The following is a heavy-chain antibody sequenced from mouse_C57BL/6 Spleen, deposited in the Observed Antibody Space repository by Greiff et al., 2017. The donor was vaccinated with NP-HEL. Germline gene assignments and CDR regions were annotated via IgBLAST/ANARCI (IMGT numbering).Heavy chain of an antibody. J-gene: IGHJ4*01. D-gene: IGHD2-4*01. CDR3: ASGYDYDHYAMDY. V-gene: IGHV1-81*01. CDR1: GYTFTSYG. CDR2: IYPRSGNT. Sequence: QVQLKESGAELARPGASVKLSCKASGYTFTSYGISWVKQRTGQGLEWIGEIYPRSGNTYYNEKFKGKATLTADKSSSTAYMELRSLTSEDSAVYFCASGYDYDHYAMDYWGQGTSVTVSS.